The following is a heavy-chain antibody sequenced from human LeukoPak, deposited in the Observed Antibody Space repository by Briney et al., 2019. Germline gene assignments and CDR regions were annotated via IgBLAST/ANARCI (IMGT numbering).Heavy chain of an antibody. CDR2: IHGDGSSR. CDR1: GFTFSSYW. CDR3: TRGGYYYGSGSYIDY. V-gene: IGHV3-74*01. D-gene: IGHD3-10*01. J-gene: IGHJ4*02. Sequence: GGSLRLSCAASGFTFSSYWMHWVRQAPGKGLVWVSRIHGDGSSRSYADSVKGRFTISRDNAKNTLYLQMNSLTDVDTAVYYCTRGGYYYGSGSYIDYWGQGTLVSVSS.